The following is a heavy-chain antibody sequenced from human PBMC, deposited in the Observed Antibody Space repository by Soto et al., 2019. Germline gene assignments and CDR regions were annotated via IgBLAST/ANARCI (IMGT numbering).Heavy chain of an antibody. CDR2: ISWNSGSI. CDR3: ASVDTAIPVYGMDV. CDR1: GFTFDDYA. D-gene: IGHD5-18*01. Sequence: SLRLSCAASGFTFDDYAMHWVRQAPGKGLEWVSGISWNSGSIGYADSVKGRFTISRDNAKNSLYLQMSSLRSEDTAVYYCASVDTAIPVYGMDVWGQGTTVTVSS. J-gene: IGHJ6*01. V-gene: IGHV3-9*01.